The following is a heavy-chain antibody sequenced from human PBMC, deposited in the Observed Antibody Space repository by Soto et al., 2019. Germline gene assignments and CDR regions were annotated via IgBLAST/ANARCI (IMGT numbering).Heavy chain of an antibody. CDR1: GYTFIDYF. J-gene: IGHJ1*01. V-gene: IGHV1-46*01. CDR2: INPSDHNT. CDR3: ARGMRWD. Sequence: QVQLVQSGAEVKKPGAAVKVSCKASGYTFIDYFIHCVRQAPGQGLEWMAMINPSDHNTRYAQKFQGRVTLTTDTSTSTVYMDLSNLRSDDTAFYFCARGMRWDWGQGTLVTVSS.